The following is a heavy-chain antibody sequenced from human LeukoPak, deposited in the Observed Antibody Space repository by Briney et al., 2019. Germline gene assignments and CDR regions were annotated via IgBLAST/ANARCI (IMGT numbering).Heavy chain of an antibody. Sequence: GGSLRLSCAASGFTFDDYGMSWVRQAPGKGREWVSGINGNGGSAGYGDSMKGRFTISRDNAKNSLYLQMNSLRVEDTALYHCARNYHGSGSTAFDIWGQGTMVTVSS. V-gene: IGHV3-20*01. CDR1: GFTFDDYG. CDR2: INGNGGSA. CDR3: ARNYHGSGSTAFDI. J-gene: IGHJ3*02. D-gene: IGHD3-10*01.